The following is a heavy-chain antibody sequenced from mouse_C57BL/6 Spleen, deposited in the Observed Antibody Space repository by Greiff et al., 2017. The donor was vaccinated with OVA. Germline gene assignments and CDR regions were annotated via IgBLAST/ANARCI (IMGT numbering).Heavy chain of an antibody. D-gene: IGHD2-4*01. V-gene: IGHV1-76*01. CDR1: GYTFTDYY. CDR2: IYPGSGNT. CDR3: ARWGIYDYVLYFDY. Sequence: QVQLKESGAELVRPGASVKLSCKASGYTFTDYYINWVKQRPGQGLEWIARIYPGSGNTYYNEKFKGKATLTAEKSSSTAYMQLSSLTSEDSAVYFCARWGIYDYVLYFDYWGQGTTLTVSS. J-gene: IGHJ2*01.